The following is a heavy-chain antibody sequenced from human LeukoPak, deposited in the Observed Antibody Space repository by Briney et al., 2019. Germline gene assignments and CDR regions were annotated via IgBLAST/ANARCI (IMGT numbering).Heavy chain of an antibody. J-gene: IGHJ4*02. V-gene: IGHV4-31*03. D-gene: IGHD5-24*01. CDR1: GGSISSGGYY. CDR3: ARDARDGYNEDFDY. CDR2: IYYSVST. Sequence: TLSLTCTVSGGSISSGGYYWRWVRQHPGKGLEWIEYIYYSVSTYYNPYLKSRVTISVDTYKNQFSLKLSSVTAADTAVYYCARDARDGYNEDFDYWGQGTLVTVSS.